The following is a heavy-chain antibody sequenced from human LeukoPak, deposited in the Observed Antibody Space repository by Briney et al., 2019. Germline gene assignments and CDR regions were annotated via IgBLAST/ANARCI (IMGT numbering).Heavy chain of an antibody. Sequence: GGSGRLSCAASGFTFSSYWMHWVRQAPGKGLVWVSRINSDGSSTSYADSVKGRFTISRDNAKNTLYLQMNSLRAEDTAVYYCAREGYNWNYDFFDYWGQGTLVTVSS. D-gene: IGHD1-7*01. CDR1: GFTFSSYW. CDR3: AREGYNWNYDFFDY. CDR2: INSDGSST. J-gene: IGHJ4*02. V-gene: IGHV3-74*01.